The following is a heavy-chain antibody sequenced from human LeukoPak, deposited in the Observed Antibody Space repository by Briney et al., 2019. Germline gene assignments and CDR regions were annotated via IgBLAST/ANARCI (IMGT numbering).Heavy chain of an antibody. J-gene: IGHJ4*02. CDR2: IYSDGRT. V-gene: IGHV3-66*01. D-gene: IGHD2-21*02. Sequence: PGTSLRLSCAASGFTFNSYALHWVRQAPGMGLEWVSVIYSDGRTHYADSVKGRFTISRDNSKNTLYLQMNSLRAEDTAVYYCAGSLAYCGGDCRLGDYWGQGTLVTVSS. CDR3: AGSLAYCGGDCRLGDY. CDR1: GFTFNSYA.